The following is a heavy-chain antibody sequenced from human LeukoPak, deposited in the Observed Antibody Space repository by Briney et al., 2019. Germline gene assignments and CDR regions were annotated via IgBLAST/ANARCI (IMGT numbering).Heavy chain of an antibody. CDR3: TGDRICGSSRYKVFDY. J-gene: IGHJ4*02. D-gene: IGHD3-22*01. Sequence: ASVKVSCKASGCTLPSQVFSLLGQAPGQGLEWMGWISAYNGDTNYAQNLQGRVTMTTDTSTSTAYMELRSLRSGGTVLHYYTGDRICGSSRYKVFDYWGQGTLVTVSS. CDR2: ISAYNGDT. CDR1: GCTLPSQV. V-gene: IGHV1-18*01.